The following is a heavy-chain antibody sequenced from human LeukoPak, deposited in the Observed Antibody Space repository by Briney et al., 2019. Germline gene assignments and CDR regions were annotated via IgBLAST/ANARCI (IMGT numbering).Heavy chain of an antibody. CDR1: GYTFSRYG. D-gene: IGHD3-22*01. V-gene: IGHV1-3*01. J-gene: IGHJ4*02. Sequence: ASVKVSCKASGYTFSRYGMHWVRQAPGQRLEWMGWINAGNENTKYSQKFQGRVSITRDTSASTAYMELSSLTSEDTAVYYCARDWYYYDSSGFYYALRYWGQGTLVTVSS. CDR2: INAGNENT. CDR3: ARDWYYYDSSGFYYALRY.